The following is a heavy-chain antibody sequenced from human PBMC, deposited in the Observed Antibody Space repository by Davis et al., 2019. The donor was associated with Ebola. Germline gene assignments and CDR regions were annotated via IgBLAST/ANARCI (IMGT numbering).Heavy chain of an antibody. D-gene: IGHD6-19*01. CDR1: GFTFSSYA. J-gene: IGHJ4*02. CDR2: ISSSSSYI. Sequence: GGSLRLSCAASGFTFSSYAMHWVRQAPGKGLEWVSSISSSSSYIYYADSVKGRFTISRDNAKNSLYLQMNSLRAEDTAVYYCARYYRAVAGHFDYWGRGTLVTVSS. V-gene: IGHV3-21*01. CDR3: ARYYRAVAGHFDY.